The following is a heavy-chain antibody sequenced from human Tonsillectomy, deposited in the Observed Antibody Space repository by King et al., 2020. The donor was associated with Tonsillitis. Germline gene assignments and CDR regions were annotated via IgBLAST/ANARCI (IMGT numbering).Heavy chain of an antibody. V-gene: IGHV3-15*01. Sequence: VQLLESGGGLVKPGGSLRLSCAASGFTFNNAWMSWVRQAPGKGLEWVGRIKSKTDGGTTDHAAPVKGRSTISRDDSKNTLYLQMNSLKTVDTAVYYCTTYYYDSSGYYYDYWGQGTLVTVSS. CDR2: IKSKTDGGTT. CDR1: GFTFNNAW. CDR3: TTYYYDSSGYYYDY. J-gene: IGHJ4*02. D-gene: IGHD3-22*01.